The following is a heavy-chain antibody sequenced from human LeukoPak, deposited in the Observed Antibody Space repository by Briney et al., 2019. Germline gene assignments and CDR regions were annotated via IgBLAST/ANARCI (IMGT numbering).Heavy chain of an antibody. V-gene: IGHV5-51*01. CDR2: IYPGDSDT. D-gene: IGHD5-18*01. J-gene: IGHJ4*02. Sequence: GESLKISCKASGYSFTSYSIGWVRQIPGKGLEWMGIIYPGDSDTRYSPSFQGQVTISADKSISTAYLQWSSLKASDTAMYYCARLSGDTAMAPADYWGQGTLVTVSS. CDR1: GYSFTSYS. CDR3: ARLSGDTAMAPADY.